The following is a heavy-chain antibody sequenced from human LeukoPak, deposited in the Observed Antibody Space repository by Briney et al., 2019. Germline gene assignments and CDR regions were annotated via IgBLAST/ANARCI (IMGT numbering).Heavy chain of an antibody. Sequence: SETLSLTCTVSNGSITSHYWSWIRQSPGQGPEWIGYVYYSGSTSYNPSLKSRVTVSMDTSKNQFSLKLSSVTAADTAVYYCARAKGDSSSSAGPPAVPFDYWGQGTLVTVSS. CDR2: VYYSGST. D-gene: IGHD6-6*01. CDR1: NGSITSHY. V-gene: IGHV4-59*08. CDR3: ARAKGDSSSSAGPPAVPFDY. J-gene: IGHJ4*02.